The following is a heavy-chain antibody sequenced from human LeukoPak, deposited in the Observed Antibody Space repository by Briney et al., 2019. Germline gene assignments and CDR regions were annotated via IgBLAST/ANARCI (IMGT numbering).Heavy chain of an antibody. D-gene: IGHD1-26*01. V-gene: IGHV3-30*03. CDR3: ASPYSGTHSYFDY. J-gene: IGHJ4*02. Sequence: GGSLRLSCVVSGFTFNRCWMNWVRQAPGKGLEWVAVISYDGSYEYYADSVKGRFSISRDNSKNTLFLQMNSLRAEDTAVYYCASPYSGTHSYFDYWGQGTLVTVSS. CDR1: GFTFNRCW. CDR2: ISYDGSYE.